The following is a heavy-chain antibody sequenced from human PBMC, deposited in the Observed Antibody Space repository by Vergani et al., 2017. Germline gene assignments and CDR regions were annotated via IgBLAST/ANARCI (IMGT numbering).Heavy chain of an antibody. CDR1: GYSINSGYS. V-gene: IGHV4-38-2*01. Sequence: QVQLQESGPGLVKPLETLSLTCAVSGYSINSGYSWGWIRQSPGKGLEWIGSIYHSGSAYYNPSLKSRVTISVDMSKNHFSLMLNSVTAADTALYYCARHVVHYTSGSFYVSWFDPWGQGTLVTVSS. CDR2: IYHSGSA. D-gene: IGHD3-10*01. J-gene: IGHJ5*02. CDR3: ARHVVHYTSGSFYVSWFDP.